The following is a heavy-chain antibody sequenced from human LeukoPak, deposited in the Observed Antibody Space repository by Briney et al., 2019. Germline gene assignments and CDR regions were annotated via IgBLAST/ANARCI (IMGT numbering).Heavy chain of an antibody. CDR2: IYNGGST. V-gene: IGHV4-39*07. D-gene: IGHD2-2*01. Sequence: SETLSLTCSVSGGSISSSSNYWGWIRQPPGKGLEWIGSIYNGGSTYYNPSLKSRVTISVDTSKNQFSLKLSSVTAADTAVYYCARDYQGYWGQGTLVTVSS. CDR3: ARDYQGY. CDR1: GGSISSSSNY. J-gene: IGHJ4*02.